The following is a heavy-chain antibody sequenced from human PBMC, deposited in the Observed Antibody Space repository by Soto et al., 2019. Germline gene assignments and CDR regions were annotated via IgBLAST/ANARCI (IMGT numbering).Heavy chain of an antibody. CDR1: GFVFVNYA. J-gene: IGHJ6*02. CDR3: ARVGNYGDSPYYNYGSDV. V-gene: IGHV3-30-3*01. Sequence: QVQLVESGGGVVQPGKSLRLSCTASGFVFVNYAFHWVRQAPGKGLEWVAVISFDGSDLFHADSVKGRFTISRDNSRDTLYLQMSSLRADDTAVYYCARVGNYGDSPYYNYGSDVWGQGTTVTVSS. CDR2: ISFDGSDL. D-gene: IGHD4-17*01.